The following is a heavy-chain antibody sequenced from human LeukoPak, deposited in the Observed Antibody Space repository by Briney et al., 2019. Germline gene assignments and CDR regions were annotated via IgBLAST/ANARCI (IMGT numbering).Heavy chain of an antibody. CDR3: ARVKDPGGYYYYYYMDV. J-gene: IGHJ6*03. CDR1: GGSFSGYY. D-gene: IGHD3-16*01. CDR2: INHSGGT. V-gene: IGHV4-34*01. Sequence: SETLSLTCAVYGGSFSGYYWSWIRQPPGKGLEWIGEINHSGGTKYNPSLKSRVTISVDTSKNQFSLKLSSVTAADTAMYYCARVKDPGGYYYYYYMDVWGKGTTVTVSS.